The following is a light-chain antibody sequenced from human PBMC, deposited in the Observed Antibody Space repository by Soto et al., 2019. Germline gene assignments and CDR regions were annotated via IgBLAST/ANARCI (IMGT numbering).Light chain of an antibody. CDR3: QQYGISPFT. CDR1: QSVLYSSNNKNY. V-gene: IGKV4-1*01. CDR2: WAS. Sequence: DIVMTQSPDSLAVSLGERATINCKSSQSVLYSSNNKNYLAWYQQKPGQPPKALIYWASTRESGVPDRFSGGGSETDFTLTISRLESEDSAVYYCQQYGISPFTFGGGTKVDIK. J-gene: IGKJ4*01.